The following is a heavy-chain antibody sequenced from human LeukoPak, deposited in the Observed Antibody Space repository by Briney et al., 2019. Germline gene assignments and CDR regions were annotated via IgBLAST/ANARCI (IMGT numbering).Heavy chain of an antibody. V-gene: IGHV4-4*09. J-gene: IGHJ4*02. CDR1: GASISNYY. D-gene: IGHD3-22*01. CDR2: IYTSGST. CDR3: ARQSSGYYYFDY. Sequence: SETLSLTCTVSGASISNYYWSWLRQPPGKGLEWIGYIYTSGSTSSNPSLKSRVTISVDTSKNQFSLKLSYVTAADTAVYYCARQSSGYYYFDYWGQGTLVTVSS.